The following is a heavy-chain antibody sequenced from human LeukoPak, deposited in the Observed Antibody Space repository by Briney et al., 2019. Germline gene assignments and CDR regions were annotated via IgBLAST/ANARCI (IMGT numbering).Heavy chain of an antibody. CDR3: ARDRRFGDLFGGWFDP. CDR2: IYYGGST. Sequence: PSETLSLTCTVSGGSISSYYWCWIRQPPGKGLEWIGYIYYGGSTNYNPSLKSRVTISVDTSKNQFSLKLSSVTAADTAVYYCARDRRFGDLFGGWFDPWGQGTPVAVSS. D-gene: IGHD3-10*01. CDR1: GGSISSYY. J-gene: IGHJ5*02. V-gene: IGHV4-59*12.